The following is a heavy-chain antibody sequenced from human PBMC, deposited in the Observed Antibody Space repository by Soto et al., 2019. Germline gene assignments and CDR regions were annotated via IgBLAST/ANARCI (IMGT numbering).Heavy chain of an antibody. Sequence: PGESLKISCKGSGYSFTSYWISWVRQMPGKGLEWMGRIDPSDSYTNYSPSFQGHVTISADKSISTAYLQWSSLKASDTAMYYSARTRIAVAGYFDYWGQGTLVTVSS. CDR2: IDPSDSYT. V-gene: IGHV5-10-1*01. J-gene: IGHJ4*02. CDR1: GYSFTSYW. D-gene: IGHD6-19*01. CDR3: ARTRIAVAGYFDY.